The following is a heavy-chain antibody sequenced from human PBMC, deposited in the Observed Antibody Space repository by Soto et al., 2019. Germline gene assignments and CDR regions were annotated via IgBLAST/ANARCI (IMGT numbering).Heavy chain of an antibody. CDR3: ARDLRWGRFDY. D-gene: IGHD3-3*01. CDR1: GGTFSSYT. J-gene: IGHJ4*02. CDR2: IIPILGIA. Sequence: QVQLVQSGAEVKKPGSSVKVSCKASGGTFSSYTISWVRQAPGQGLEWMGRIIPILGIANYAQKFQGRVTITADNSTSTAYMELSSLRSEDTAVYYCARDLRWGRFDYWGQGTLVTVSS. V-gene: IGHV1-69*08.